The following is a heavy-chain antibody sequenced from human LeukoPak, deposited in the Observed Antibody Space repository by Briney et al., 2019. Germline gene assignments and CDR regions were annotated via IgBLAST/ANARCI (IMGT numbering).Heavy chain of an antibody. CDR2: INPNSGGT. D-gene: IGHD5-24*01. Sequence: ASVKVSCKASGYTFTGYYMHWVRQAPGQGLEWMGWINPNSGGTNYAQKFQGRVTMTRDTSIGTVYMELSRLRSDDTAVYYCATDHEDDYTYPDYWGQGTLVTVSS. CDR3: ATDHEDDYTYPDY. V-gene: IGHV1-2*02. CDR1: GYTFTGYY. J-gene: IGHJ4*02.